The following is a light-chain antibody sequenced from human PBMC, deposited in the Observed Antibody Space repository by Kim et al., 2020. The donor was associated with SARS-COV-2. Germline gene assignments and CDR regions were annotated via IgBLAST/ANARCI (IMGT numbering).Light chain of an antibody. V-gene: IGLV2-8*01. CDR3: SSYAGINNFV. CDR2: EVT. J-gene: IGLJ1*01. Sequence: GQSVTISCTGTSSDVGDYNYVSWYQQHPGKAPKRMIYEVTKRPSGVPDRFSGSKSGNTASLTVSGLQAEDEADYYCSSYAGINNFVFGTGTEVTVL. CDR1: SSDVGDYNY.